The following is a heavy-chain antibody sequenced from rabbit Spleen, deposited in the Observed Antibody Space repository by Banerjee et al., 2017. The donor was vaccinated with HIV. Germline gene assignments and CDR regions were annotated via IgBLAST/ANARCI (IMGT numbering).Heavy chain of an antibody. J-gene: IGHJ4*01. CDR2: TGKA. CDR3: ARDPNGDVNPFDL. Sequence: TGKAVYATWAKGRFTLSKTSSTTVTLQLTSLAAADTATYFCARDPNGDVNPFDLWGPGTLVTVS. V-gene: IGHV1S40*01. D-gene: IGHD2-1*01.